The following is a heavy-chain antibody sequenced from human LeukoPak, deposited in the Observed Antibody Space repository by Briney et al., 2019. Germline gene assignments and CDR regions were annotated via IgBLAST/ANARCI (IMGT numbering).Heavy chain of an antibody. CDR1: GGPISGYY. Sequence: SETLSLTCTVSGGPISGYYWSWIRQPPGKGLEWIGYIYYSGSTNYNPSLKSRVTISVDTSKNQFSLKLSSVTAADTAVYYCARGVIQLSTDAFDIWGQGTMVTVSS. V-gene: IGHV4-59*01. CDR3: ARGVIQLSTDAFDI. D-gene: IGHD5-18*01. CDR2: IYYSGST. J-gene: IGHJ3*02.